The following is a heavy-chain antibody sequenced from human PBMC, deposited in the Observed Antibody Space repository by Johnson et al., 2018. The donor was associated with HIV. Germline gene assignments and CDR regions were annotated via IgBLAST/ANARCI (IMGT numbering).Heavy chain of an antibody. D-gene: IGHD1-26*01. J-gene: IGHJ3*02. CDR3: SRESLSWELPDAFDI. CDR1: GFTFDDHA. V-gene: IGHV3-9*01. Sequence: VQLVESGGGLVQPGGSLRLSCAPSGFTFDDHATYWVRQSPGKGLEWVSSLTRNRGSIGHADSVKGRFAISRDNSKNTLYLQMNSLRAEDTAVYYCSRESLSWELPDAFDIWGQGTMVTVS. CDR2: LTRNRGSI.